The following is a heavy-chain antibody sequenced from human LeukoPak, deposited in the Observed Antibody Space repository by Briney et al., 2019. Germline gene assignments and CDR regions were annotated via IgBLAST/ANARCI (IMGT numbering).Heavy chain of an antibody. Sequence: QAGGSLRLSCAASGFTFSSYAMSWVRQAPGKGLEWVSAISGSGGSTYYADSVKGRFTISRDNSRNTLYLQMNSLRVEDTAIYYCAKDLYYYDSSGSLDYWGQGTLVTVSS. CDR2: ISGSGGST. CDR1: GFTFSSYA. J-gene: IGHJ4*02. D-gene: IGHD3-22*01. V-gene: IGHV3-23*01. CDR3: AKDLYYYDSSGSLDY.